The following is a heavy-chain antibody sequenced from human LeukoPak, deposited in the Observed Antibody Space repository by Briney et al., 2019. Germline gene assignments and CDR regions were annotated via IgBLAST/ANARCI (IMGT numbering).Heavy chain of an antibody. CDR3: ARAGILWFGELSLYGMDV. D-gene: IGHD3-10*01. V-gene: IGHV1-69*04. CDR1: GGTFSNYA. J-gene: IGHJ6*02. CDR2: IIPMLGIA. Sequence: SVKVSCKASGGTFSNYAISWVRQAPGPGLEWMGRIIPMLGIANYAQKFQGRVTITADKSTSTAYMELSSLRSEDTAVYYCARAGILWFGELSLYGMDVWGQGTTVTVSS.